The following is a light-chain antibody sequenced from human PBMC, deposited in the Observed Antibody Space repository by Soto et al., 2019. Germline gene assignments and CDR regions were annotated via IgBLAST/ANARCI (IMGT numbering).Light chain of an antibody. V-gene: IGKV1-16*02. J-gene: IGKJ5*01. CDR2: AAS. Sequence: DIQMTQSPSSLSASVGDRVTITCRASQDVSNYLAWFQQKPWKAPKSLIYAASSLRSGVPSKFNAGGSGRDYTLTISSLQPEDFAIYYCQQYSSYSFTFGQGTRLELK. CDR1: QDVSNY. CDR3: QQYSSYSFT.